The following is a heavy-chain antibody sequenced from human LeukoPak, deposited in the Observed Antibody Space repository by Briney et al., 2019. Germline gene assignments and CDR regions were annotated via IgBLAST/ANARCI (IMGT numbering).Heavy chain of an antibody. CDR3: ARDRGTYYYDSSGYYDAFDI. CDR2: IYYSGST. CDR1: GGSISSYY. Sequence: SETLSLTCTVSGGSISSYYWSWIRQPPGKGLEWIGYIYYSGSTNYNPSLKSRVTMSVDTSKNQFSLKLSSVTAADTAVYYCARDRGTYYYDSSGYYDAFDIWGQGTMVTVSS. V-gene: IGHV4-59*12. D-gene: IGHD3-22*01. J-gene: IGHJ3*02.